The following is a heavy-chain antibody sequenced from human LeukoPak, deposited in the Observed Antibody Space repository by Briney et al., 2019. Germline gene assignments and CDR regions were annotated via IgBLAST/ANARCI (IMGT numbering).Heavy chain of an antibody. Sequence: ASETLSLTCTVSGASITSYYWTWIRQPPGKGLEWVGYMYFGERTNYNPSLKSRATISIDTSKKQFSLKLKSVTAADTAVYYCARIPGDRPDDWGQGPLVTVS. V-gene: IGHV4-59*01. CDR2: MYFGERT. J-gene: IGHJ4*02. D-gene: IGHD7-27*01. CDR3: ARIPGDRPDD. CDR1: GASITSYY.